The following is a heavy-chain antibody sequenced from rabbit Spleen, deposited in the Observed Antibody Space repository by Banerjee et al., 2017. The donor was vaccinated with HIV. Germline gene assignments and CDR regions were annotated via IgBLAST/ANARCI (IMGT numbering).Heavy chain of an antibody. V-gene: IGHV1S47*01. CDR2: IDPVFGGT. J-gene: IGHJ4*01. D-gene: IGHD1-1*01. CDR1: GFDFSAYG. Sequence: QEQLVESGGGLVQPGGSLKLSCKASGFDFSAYGVSWVRQAPGKGLEWIGYIDPVFGGTYYASWVNGRFTISSHNAQNTLYLQLNSLTVADTATYFCVRGASSSGYYNLWGPGTLVTVS. CDR3: VRGASSSGYYNL.